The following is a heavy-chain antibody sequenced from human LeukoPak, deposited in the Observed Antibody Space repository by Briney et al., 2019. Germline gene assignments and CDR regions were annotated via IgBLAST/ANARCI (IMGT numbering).Heavy chain of an antibody. Sequence: ASVKVSCKASGYTFTGYYMHCVRQAPGQGLEWMGWINPNSGGTNYAQKFQGRVTMTRDTSISTAYMELSRLRSDDTAVYYCARGGAAAGIFGEYWGQGTLVTVSS. CDR2: INPNSGGT. CDR3: ARGGAAAGIFGEY. CDR1: GYTFTGYY. J-gene: IGHJ4*02. V-gene: IGHV1-2*02. D-gene: IGHD6-13*01.